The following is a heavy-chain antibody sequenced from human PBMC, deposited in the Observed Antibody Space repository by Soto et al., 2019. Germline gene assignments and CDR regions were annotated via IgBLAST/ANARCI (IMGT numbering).Heavy chain of an antibody. D-gene: IGHD2-21*02. CDR3: ARGTSTIVVVTAILYYFDY. CDR1: GGSFSGYY. J-gene: IGHJ4*02. Sequence: SETLSLTCAVYGGSFSGYYWSWIRQPPGKGLEWIGEINHSGSTNYNPSLKSRVTISVDTSKNQFSLKLSSVTAADTAVYYCARGTSTIVVVTAILYYFDYWGQGTLVTVSS. V-gene: IGHV4-34*01. CDR2: INHSGST.